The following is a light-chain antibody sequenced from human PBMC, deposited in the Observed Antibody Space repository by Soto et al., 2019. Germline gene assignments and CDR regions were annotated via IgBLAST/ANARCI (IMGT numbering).Light chain of an antibody. CDR3: QQRSNWHPFT. J-gene: IGKJ3*01. V-gene: IGKV3D-11*01. CDR1: QGVSSY. CDR2: DAS. Sequence: EIVLTQSPATLSLSPGERATLSCRASQGVSSYLAWYQQKPGQAPRLLIYDASNRATGIPARFSGSGPGTDFTLTISSLEPEDFAVYYCQQRSNWHPFTFGPGTKVYIK.